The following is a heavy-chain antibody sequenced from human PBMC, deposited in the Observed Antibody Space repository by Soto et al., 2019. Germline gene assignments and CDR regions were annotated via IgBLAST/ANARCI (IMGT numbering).Heavy chain of an antibody. V-gene: IGHV4-59*01. CDR2: IYYSGST. Sequence: SETLSLTCTVSGGSISSYYWSWIRQPPGKGLEWIGYIYYSGSTNYNPSLKSRVTISVDTSKNQFSLKLSSVTAADTAVYYCARAGSTIFGVNWFDPWGQGTLVTVSS. CDR1: GGSISSYY. D-gene: IGHD3-3*01. J-gene: IGHJ5*02. CDR3: ARAGSTIFGVNWFDP.